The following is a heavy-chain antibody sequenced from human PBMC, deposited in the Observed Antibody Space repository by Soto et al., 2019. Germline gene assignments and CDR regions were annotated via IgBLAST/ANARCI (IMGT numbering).Heavy chain of an antibody. V-gene: IGHV1-3*01. D-gene: IGHD2-15*01. CDR1: GYTFTSCA. J-gene: IGHJ4*02. Sequence: ASVKVSCKASGYTFTSCAIHWVRQAPGQRLEWMGWINAGNGNTKYSQKFQGRVTITRDTSASTAYMELSSLRSEDTAVYYCAREDDCSGGSCYAYWGQGTLVTVSS. CDR3: AREDDCSGGSCYAY. CDR2: INAGNGNT.